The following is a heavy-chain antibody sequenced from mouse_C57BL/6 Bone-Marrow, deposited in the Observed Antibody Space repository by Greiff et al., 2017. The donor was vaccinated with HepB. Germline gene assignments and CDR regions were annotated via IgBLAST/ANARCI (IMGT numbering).Heavy chain of an antibody. CDR1: GYTFTDYE. V-gene: IGHV1-15*01. CDR2: IDPETGGT. Sequence: VQLVESGAELVRPGASVTLSCKASGYTFTDYEMHWVKQTPLHGLEWIGAIDPETGGTAYNQKFKGKAILTADKSSSTAYMELRSLTSEDSAVYYCTRYLLWPLDYWGQGTTLTVSS. J-gene: IGHJ2*01. D-gene: IGHD2-1*01. CDR3: TRYLLWPLDY.